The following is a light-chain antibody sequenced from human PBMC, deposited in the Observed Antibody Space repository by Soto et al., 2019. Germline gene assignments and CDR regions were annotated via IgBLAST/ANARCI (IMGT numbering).Light chain of an antibody. CDR1: QSVFSS. CDR3: HQRSNWPLT. V-gene: IGKV3-11*01. Sequence: EIVLTQSPVTLSLSPGERATLSCRASQSVFSSLAWYQQKPGQAPRLLIYDASTRATAIPARFRGSGSGTDFTLTISSLEPADFAVYYCHQRSNWPLTFGGGTKVEIK. CDR2: DAS. J-gene: IGKJ4*01.